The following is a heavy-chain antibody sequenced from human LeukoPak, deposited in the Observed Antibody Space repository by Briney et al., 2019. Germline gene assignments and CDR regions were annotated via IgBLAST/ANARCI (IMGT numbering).Heavy chain of an antibody. J-gene: IGHJ4*02. CDR1: GFTVSSNY. D-gene: IGHD2-2*01. Sequence: GGSLRLSCAASGFTVSSNYMSWVRQAPGKGLEWVSVIYSGGSTYYADSVKGRFTISRDNSKNTLYLQMNSLRAEDTAVYYCAKEIGIVVVPAARQGDYWGQGTLVTVSS. CDR3: AKEIGIVVVPAARQGDY. V-gene: IGHV3-66*01. CDR2: IYSGGST.